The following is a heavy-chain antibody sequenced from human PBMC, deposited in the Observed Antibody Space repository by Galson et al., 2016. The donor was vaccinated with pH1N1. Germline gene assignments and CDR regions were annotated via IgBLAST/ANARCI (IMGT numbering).Heavy chain of an antibody. V-gene: IGHV2-70*11. D-gene: IGHD6-13*01. CDR2: IDWDDDK. J-gene: IGHJ4*02. CDR1: GFSLTTSGMC. CDR3: ARARSAAAGAIDI. Sequence: LVKPTQPLTLTCTFSGFSLTTSGMCVTWIRQPPGKALEWLARIDWDDDKYYSTSLKARLTISKDTSKNQVVLTVTNMDPVDTATYYCARARSAAAGAIDIWGQGTLVTVSS.